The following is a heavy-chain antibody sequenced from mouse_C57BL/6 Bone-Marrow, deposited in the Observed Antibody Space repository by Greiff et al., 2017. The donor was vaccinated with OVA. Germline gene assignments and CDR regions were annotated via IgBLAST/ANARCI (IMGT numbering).Heavy chain of an antibody. CDR2: IYPRSGNT. CDR1: GYTFTSYG. J-gene: IGHJ3*01. V-gene: IGHV1-81*01. Sequence: VQLQQSGAELARPGASVKLSCKASGYTFTSYGISWVKQRTGQGLEWIGEIYPRSGNTYYNEKFKGKATLTADKSSSTAYMELRSLTSEDSAVYFGARWGDYDEEGAWFAYWGQGTLVTVSA. CDR3: ARWGDYDEEGAWFAY. D-gene: IGHD2-4*01.